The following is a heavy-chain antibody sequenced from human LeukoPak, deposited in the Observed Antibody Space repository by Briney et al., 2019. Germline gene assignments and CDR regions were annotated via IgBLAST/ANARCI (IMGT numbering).Heavy chain of an antibody. D-gene: IGHD6-13*01. V-gene: IGHV6-1*01. J-gene: IGHJ6*02. CDR1: GDSVSSNSAA. CDR2: TYYRSKWYN. CDR3: AGPGYSSRVWAMDV. Sequence: SQTLSLTCAISGDSVSSNSAAWNWIRQSPSRGPEWLGRTYYRSKWYNDYAVSVKSRITINPDTSKNQFSLQLNSVTPEDTAVYYCAGPGYSSRVWAMDVWGQGTTVTVS.